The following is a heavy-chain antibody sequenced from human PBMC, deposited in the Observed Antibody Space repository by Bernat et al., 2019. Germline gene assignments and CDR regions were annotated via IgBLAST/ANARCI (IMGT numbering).Heavy chain of an antibody. CDR2: INGGGGSP. D-gene: IGHD3-3*01. CDR1: GFTFSSYP. V-gene: IGHV3-23*01. Sequence: EVQLLESGGGLVQPGGSLRLSCAASGFTFSSYPMSWVRQAPGKGLEWVSLINGGGGSPYYADSVKGRFTISRDNSKNTLYLQMNSLRAEDTAVYYCAKDYDFWSGAFDYWGQGTLVTVSS. J-gene: IGHJ4*02. CDR3: AKDYDFWSGAFDY.